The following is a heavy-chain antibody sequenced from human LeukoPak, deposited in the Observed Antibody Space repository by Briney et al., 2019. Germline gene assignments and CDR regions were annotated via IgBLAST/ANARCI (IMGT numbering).Heavy chain of an antibody. CDR1: GFTFSTYW. V-gene: IGHV3-7*01. Sequence: GGSLRLSCAASGFTFSTYWMTWVRQVPGKGLEWVANIKHDGSERYYVDSVKGRFTISRDNAKNSLYLQMNGLRAEDTAVYYCARGGTTDDYFDYWGQGALVTVSS. J-gene: IGHJ4*02. D-gene: IGHD4-17*01. CDR2: IKHDGSER. CDR3: ARGGTTDDYFDY.